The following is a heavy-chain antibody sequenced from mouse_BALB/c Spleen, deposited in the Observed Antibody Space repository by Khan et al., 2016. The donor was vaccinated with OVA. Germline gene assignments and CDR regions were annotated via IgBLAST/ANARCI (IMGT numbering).Heavy chain of an antibody. J-gene: IGHJ3*01. CDR2: ISPGSGDT. CDR3: ARMNYFGYTFAY. Sequence: QVQLQQSGAELARPGASVKLSCKASGYSFTDYYINWVKQRTGQGLEWIGEISPGSGDTYYNEKFKGKATLTADKSSSTAYMRPSSLTSEASAVYFCARMNYFGYTFAYWGQGTLVTVSA. CDR1: GYSFTDYY. V-gene: IGHV1-77*01. D-gene: IGHD1-2*01.